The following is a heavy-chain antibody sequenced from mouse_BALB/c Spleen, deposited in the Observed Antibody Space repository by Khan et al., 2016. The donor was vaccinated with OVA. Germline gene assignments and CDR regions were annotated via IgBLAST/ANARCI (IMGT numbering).Heavy chain of an antibody. V-gene: IGHV1-69*02. CDR3: TREGTTVDAMDY. CDR2: VYPSDSYT. Sequence: QVRLQQSGAELVRPGASVKLSCKTSGYTFTNYWINWVKQRPGQGLEWIGNVYPSDSYTNYNQKFKDKATLTVDKSSSTAYIQLSSPTSEDSAVDYCTREGTTVDAMDYWGQGTSVTVSS. CDR1: GYTFTNYW. D-gene: IGHD1-1*01. J-gene: IGHJ4*01.